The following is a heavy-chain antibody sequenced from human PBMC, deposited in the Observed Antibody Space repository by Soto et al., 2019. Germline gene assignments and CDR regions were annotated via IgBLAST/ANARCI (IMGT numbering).Heavy chain of an antibody. D-gene: IGHD3-10*01. CDR1: GGTFSSYA. Sequence: SVKVSCKASGGTFSSYAISWVRQAPGQGLEWMGGIIPIFGTANYAQKFQGRVTITADESTSTAYMELSSLRSEDTAVYYCARTKGGDHYLSFDYWGQGTLVTVSS. CDR3: ARTKGGDHYLSFDY. J-gene: IGHJ4*02. CDR2: IIPIFGTA. V-gene: IGHV1-69*13.